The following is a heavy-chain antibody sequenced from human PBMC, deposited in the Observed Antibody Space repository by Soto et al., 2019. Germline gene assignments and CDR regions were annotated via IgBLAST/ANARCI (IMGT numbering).Heavy chain of an antibody. Sequence: QVQLVESGGGVVQPGRSLRLSCAASGFTFSSYAMHWVRQAPGKGLEWEAVISYDGSNKYYADSVKGRFTISRDNSKNTLYLQMNSLRAEDTAVYYCAREGGPGWFDPWGQGTLVTVSS. CDR2: ISYDGSNK. V-gene: IGHV3-30-3*01. D-gene: IGHD2-15*01. CDR1: GFTFSSYA. J-gene: IGHJ5*02. CDR3: AREGGPGWFDP.